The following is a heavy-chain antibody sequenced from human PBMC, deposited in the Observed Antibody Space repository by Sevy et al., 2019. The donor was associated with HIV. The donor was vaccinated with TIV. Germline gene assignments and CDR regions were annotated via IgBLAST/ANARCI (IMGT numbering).Heavy chain of an antibody. CDR3: AKAGTRLAYYYYYGMDV. D-gene: IGHD3-10*01. Sequence: GGSLRLSCAASGFTFSSYAMSWVRQAPGKGLEWVSAISGSGGSTYYADSVKGRFTISRDNSKNTLYLQMNSLRAEDTAVYYCAKAGTRLAYYYYYGMDVWGQGTTVTVSS. J-gene: IGHJ6*02. CDR1: GFTFSSYA. CDR2: ISGSGGST. V-gene: IGHV3-23*01.